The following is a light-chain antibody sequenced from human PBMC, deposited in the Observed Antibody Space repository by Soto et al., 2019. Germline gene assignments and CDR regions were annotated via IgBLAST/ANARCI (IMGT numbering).Light chain of an antibody. Sequence: EVVLTQSPGTLSLSPGEGATLSCRASQSVVTSYLAWYQQKYGQSPRLLIYGALYRAPGIPDRFSGSGSGTDFTLTISRLDPEDFAVYYCQHYDRAPMWTFGQGTKVDIK. CDR1: QSVVTSY. J-gene: IGKJ1*01. V-gene: IGKV3-20*01. CDR3: QHYDRAPMWT. CDR2: GAL.